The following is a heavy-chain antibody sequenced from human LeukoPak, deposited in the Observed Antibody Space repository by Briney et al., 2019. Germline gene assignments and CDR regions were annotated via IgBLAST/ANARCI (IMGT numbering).Heavy chain of an antibody. V-gene: IGHV4-38-2*02. J-gene: IGHJ4*02. CDR1: GYSISSGYY. Sequence: SETLSLTCTVSGYSISSGYYWGWIRQPPGKGLEWIGSIYHSGSTYYNPSLKSRVTTSVDTSKNQFSLKLSSVTAADTAVYYCARLTPLYFDYWGQGTLATVSS. CDR3: ARLTPLYFDY. CDR2: IYHSGST.